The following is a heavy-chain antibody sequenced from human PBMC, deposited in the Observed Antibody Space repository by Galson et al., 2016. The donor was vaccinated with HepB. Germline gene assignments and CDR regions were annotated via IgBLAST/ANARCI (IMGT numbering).Heavy chain of an antibody. D-gene: IGHD4-23*01. CDR2: ISGSGGST. V-gene: IGHV3-23*01. CDR1: GFTFSSYA. Sequence: SLRLSCAASGFTFSSYAMSWVRQAPGKGLEWVSSISGSGGSTYYADSVKGRFTISRDNSNNTLYVQMSSLRGEDTAIYYCAKDRNTVVTYGMDVWGQGTTVTVSS. CDR3: AKDRNTVVTYGMDV. J-gene: IGHJ6*02.